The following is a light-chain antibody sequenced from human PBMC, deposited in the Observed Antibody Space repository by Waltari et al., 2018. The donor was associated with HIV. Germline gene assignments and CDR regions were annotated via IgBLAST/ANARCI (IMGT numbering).Light chain of an antibody. V-gene: IGLV2-14*03. Sequence: QSALSPPASASPFPGQSVAISCSGTASDIGRYTYVSWYQQHPDKTPRPILFDVNKRPSGISDRFSGSKSGTTASLTISTVETDNEADYYCASYTVNSTGVFGSGTKLTVL. CDR1: ASDIGRYTY. CDR3: ASYTVNSTGV. CDR2: DVN. J-gene: IGLJ1*01.